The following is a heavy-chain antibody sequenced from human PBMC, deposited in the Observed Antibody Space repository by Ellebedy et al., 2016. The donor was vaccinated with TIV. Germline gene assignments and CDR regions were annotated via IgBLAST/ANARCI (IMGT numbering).Heavy chain of an antibody. Sequence: AASVKVSCKASGGTFSSYAISWVRQAPGQGLEWMGGIIPIFGTANYAQKFQGRVTITADKSTSTAYMELSSLRSEDTAVYYCARHVVGVLPLTHWGQGTLVTVSS. CDR1: GGTFSSYA. D-gene: IGHD2-21*01. CDR3: ARHVVGVLPLTH. J-gene: IGHJ1*01. CDR2: IIPIFGTA. V-gene: IGHV1-69*06.